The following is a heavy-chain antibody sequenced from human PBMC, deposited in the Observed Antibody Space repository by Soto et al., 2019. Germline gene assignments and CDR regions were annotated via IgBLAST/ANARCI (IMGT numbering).Heavy chain of an antibody. Sequence: PSETLSLSCAVSGGSISSSNWWSWVRQPPGKGLEWIGEIYHSGSTNYNPSLKSRVTISVDKSKNQFSLKLSSVTAADTAVYYCARVWAVAGDGNWFDPWGQGTLVTVSS. J-gene: IGHJ5*02. D-gene: IGHD6-19*01. CDR2: IYHSGST. CDR3: ARVWAVAGDGNWFDP. CDR1: GGSISSSNW. V-gene: IGHV4-4*02.